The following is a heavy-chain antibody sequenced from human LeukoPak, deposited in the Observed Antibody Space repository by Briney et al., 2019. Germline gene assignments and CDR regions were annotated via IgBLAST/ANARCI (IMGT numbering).Heavy chain of an antibody. J-gene: IGHJ4*02. CDR3: ARGRRGRYSADYDY. CDR2: INPNSGDT. D-gene: IGHD1-26*01. CDR1: GYTFSSYY. V-gene: IGHV1-2*02. Sequence: ASVKVSCKASGYTFSSYYIHWVRQAPGQGLEWMGWINPNSGDTNYAQKFQGRVTMTSDTSISTAYMELSRLRSDDTAVFYCARGRRGRYSADYDYWGQGTLVTVSS.